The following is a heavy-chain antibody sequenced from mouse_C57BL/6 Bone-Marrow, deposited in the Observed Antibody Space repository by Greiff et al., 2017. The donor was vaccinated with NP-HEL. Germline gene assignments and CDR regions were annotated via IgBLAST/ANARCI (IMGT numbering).Heavy chain of an antibody. J-gene: IGHJ3*01. Sequence: QVQLQQPGAELVRPGSSVKLSCKASGYTFTSYWMHWVKQRPIQGLEWIGNIDPSDSETHYNQKFKDKATLTVDKSSSTAYMTLSSLTSEDSAVYYCARYHYSNRAWLAYWGQGTLVTVSA. V-gene: IGHV1-52*01. D-gene: IGHD2-5*01. CDR2: IDPSDSET. CDR3: ARYHYSNRAWLAY. CDR1: GYTFTSYW.